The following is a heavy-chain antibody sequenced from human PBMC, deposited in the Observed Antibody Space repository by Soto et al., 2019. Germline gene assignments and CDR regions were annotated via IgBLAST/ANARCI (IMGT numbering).Heavy chain of an antibody. V-gene: IGHV1-18*01. CDR3: ARRGYDFWSGYCDY. J-gene: IGHJ4*02. CDR2: ISAYNGNT. D-gene: IGHD3-3*01. Sequence: ASVKVSCKASGYTFTSYGIIWVRQAPGQGLEWMGWISAYNGNTNYAQKLQGRVTMTTDTSTSTAYMELRSLRSDDTAVYYCARRGYDFWSGYCDYWGQGTLVTVSS. CDR1: GYTFTSYG.